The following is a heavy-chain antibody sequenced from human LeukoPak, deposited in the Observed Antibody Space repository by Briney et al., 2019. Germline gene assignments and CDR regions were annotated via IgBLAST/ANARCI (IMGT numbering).Heavy chain of an antibody. CDR1: GFTLSSYW. D-gene: IGHD6-13*01. Sequence: GGSLRLSCAASGFTLSSYWMSWVRQAPGKGLEWVANIKYDGSEKDYVDSVKGRFTISRDNAKNSLYLQMNSLRAEDTAVYYCARDIAAPGLFFDYWGQGTLVTVS. J-gene: IGHJ4*02. CDR2: IKYDGSEK. CDR3: ARDIAAPGLFFDY. V-gene: IGHV3-7*01.